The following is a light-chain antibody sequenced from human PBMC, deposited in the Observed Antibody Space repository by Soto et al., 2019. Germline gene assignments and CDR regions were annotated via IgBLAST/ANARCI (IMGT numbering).Light chain of an antibody. Sequence: EIVMTQSPATLSVSPGERATLSCRASQSVSTNLAWYQQKPGQPPRLLIYGASTRATGIPARFSGSGSGTEFTLTISSLQSEDFAVYYCQQYGNWFMWTFGQGTKVEIK. CDR2: GAS. V-gene: IGKV3-15*01. J-gene: IGKJ1*01. CDR3: QQYGNWFMWT. CDR1: QSVSTN.